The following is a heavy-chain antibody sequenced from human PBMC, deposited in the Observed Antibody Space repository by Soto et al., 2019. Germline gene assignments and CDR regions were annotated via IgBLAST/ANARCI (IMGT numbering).Heavy chain of an antibody. CDR1: GFIFSSYG. J-gene: IGHJ4*02. V-gene: IGHV3-30*18. Sequence: QVQLVESGGGVVQPGRSLRLSCAASGFIFSSYGMHWVRQAPGKGLEWVAVTSYDGSTKYYADSVKGRFTISRDNSENTLXLXXXXXXPEXTXXXYXAKXMSDYGNYPILDYWGRGTLVTVSS. CDR3: AKXMSDYGNYPILDY. CDR2: TSYDGSTK. D-gene: IGHD4-17*01.